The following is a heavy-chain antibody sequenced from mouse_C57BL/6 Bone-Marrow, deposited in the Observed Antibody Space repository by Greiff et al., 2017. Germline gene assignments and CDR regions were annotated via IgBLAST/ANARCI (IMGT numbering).Heavy chain of an antibody. CDR3: ARLLEAMDY. CDR1: GYTFTDYY. J-gene: IGHJ4*01. V-gene: IGHV1-26*01. D-gene: IGHD1-1*01. CDR2: INPNNGGT. Sequence: EVQLQQSGPELVKPGASVKISCKASGYTFTDYYMNWVKQSHGKSLEWIGDINPNNGGTSYNQKFKGKATLTVDKSSSTAYMELRSLTSEDSAVYYCARLLEAMDYWGQGTLGTVSA.